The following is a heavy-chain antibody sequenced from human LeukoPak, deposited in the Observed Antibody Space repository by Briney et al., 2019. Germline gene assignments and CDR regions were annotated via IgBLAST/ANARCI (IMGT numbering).Heavy chain of an antibody. Sequence: GGSLRLSCAASGFTFSDYSMSWVRQAPGKGLEWVASTSSGSSWIYYADSVRGRFTISRDNAKNLLYLQMNSLRVEDTAIYYCARDAGGRTQREGWFDPWGQGTLVTVSS. CDR3: ARDAGGRTQREGWFDP. CDR2: TSSGSSWI. CDR1: GFTFSDYS. D-gene: IGHD1-1*01. V-gene: IGHV3-21*06. J-gene: IGHJ5*02.